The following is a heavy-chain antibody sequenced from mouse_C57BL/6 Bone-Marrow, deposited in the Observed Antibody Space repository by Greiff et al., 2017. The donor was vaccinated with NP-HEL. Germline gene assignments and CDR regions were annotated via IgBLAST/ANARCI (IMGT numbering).Heavy chain of an antibody. D-gene: IGHD1-1*01. Sequence: QVQLQQPGAELVMPGASVKLSCEASGYTFTSYWMHWVKQRPGQGLEWIGEIDPSDSYTNYNQKFKGKSTLTVDKSSSTAYMPLSSLTSEDSAVYYCARHYYGSSNWYFDVWGTGTTVTVSS. CDR1: GYTFTSYW. J-gene: IGHJ1*03. CDR2: IDPSDSYT. CDR3: ARHYYGSSNWYFDV. V-gene: IGHV1-69*01.